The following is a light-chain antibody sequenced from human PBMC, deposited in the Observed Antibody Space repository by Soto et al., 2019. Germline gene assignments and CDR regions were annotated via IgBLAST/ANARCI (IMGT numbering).Light chain of an antibody. CDR3: QQLNTYPHT. V-gene: IGKV1-9*01. CDR1: QGISSY. J-gene: IGKJ4*01. Sequence: DIQLTQSPSFLSASVGDRVTITCRASQGISSYLAWYQQKPGKAPKLLIYAASTLQSGVPSRFSGSGSGTEFPLTISRLQPEDFATYYCQQLNTYPHTFGGGTKVEIK. CDR2: AAS.